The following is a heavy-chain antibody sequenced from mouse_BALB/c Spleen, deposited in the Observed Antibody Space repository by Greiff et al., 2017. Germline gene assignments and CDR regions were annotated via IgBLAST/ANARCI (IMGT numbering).Heavy chain of an antibody. CDR2: ISYSGST. J-gene: IGHJ4*01. CDR1: GYSITSDYA. V-gene: IGHV3-2*02. D-gene: IGHD2-2*01. CDR3: AKEDGYDGDAMDY. Sequence: DVQLQESGPGLVKPSQSLSLTCTVTGYSITSDYAWNWIRQFPGNKLEWMGYISYSGSTSYNPSLKSRISITRDTSKNQFFLQLNSVTTEDTATYYCAKEDGYDGDAMDYWGQGTSVTVSS.